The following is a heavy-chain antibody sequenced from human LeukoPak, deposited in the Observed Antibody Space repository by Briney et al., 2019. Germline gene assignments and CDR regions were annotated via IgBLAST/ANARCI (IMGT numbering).Heavy chain of an antibody. CDR3: ARRARCSSTSCYKARGYSYGLGFDY. Sequence: SETLSLTCAVYGGSFSGYYWSWIRQPPGKGLEWIGEINHSGSTNYNPSLKSRVTISVDTSKNQFSLKLNSVTAADTAVYYCARRARCSSTSCYKARGYSYGLGFDYWGQGTLVTVSS. D-gene: IGHD2-2*02. CDR1: GGSFSGYY. J-gene: IGHJ4*02. CDR2: INHSGST. V-gene: IGHV4-34*01.